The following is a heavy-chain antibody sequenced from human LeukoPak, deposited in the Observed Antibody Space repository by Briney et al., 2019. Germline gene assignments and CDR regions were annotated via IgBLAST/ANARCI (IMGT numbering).Heavy chain of an antibody. CDR3: ARRKDTMVRGVIIFGY. CDR2: MNPNSGNT. CDR1: GYTFTSYD. J-gene: IGHJ4*02. Sequence: ASVKVSCKASGYTFTSYDINWVRQATGQGLEWMGWMNPNSGNTGYAQKFQGRVTMTRNTSISTAYMELSSLRPEDTAVYYCARRKDTMVRGVIIFGYWGQGTLVTVSS. V-gene: IGHV1-8*01. D-gene: IGHD3-10*01.